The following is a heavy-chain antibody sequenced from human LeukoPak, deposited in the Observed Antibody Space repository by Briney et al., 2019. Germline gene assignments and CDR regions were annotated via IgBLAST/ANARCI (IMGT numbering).Heavy chain of an antibody. J-gene: IGHJ4*02. CDR3: AGSLVGTVVPAAIEAPGQKAFDY. D-gene: IGHD2-2*02. Sequence: SETLSLTCTVSGGSISSSSYYWGWIRQPPGKGLEWIGSIYYSGSTYYNPSLKSRVTISVDTSKNQFHLKLSSVTAADTAVYYCAGSLVGTVVPAAIEAPGQKAFDYWGQGTLVTVSS. CDR2: IYYSGST. CDR1: GGSISSSSYY. V-gene: IGHV4-39*01.